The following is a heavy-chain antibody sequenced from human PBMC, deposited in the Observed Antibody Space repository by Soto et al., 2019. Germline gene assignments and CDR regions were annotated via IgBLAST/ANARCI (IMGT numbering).Heavy chain of an antibody. CDR1: GYTFTSYY. Sequence: ASVKVSCKASGYTFTSYYMHWVRQAPGQGLEWMGIINPSGGSTSYAQKFQGRVTMTRDTSTSTVYMELSSLRSEDTAVYYCARDAHIAARPSIRAYYHYGMAVWGQGTTVTVSS. D-gene: IGHD6-6*01. V-gene: IGHV1-46*01. CDR2: INPSGGST. CDR3: ARDAHIAARPSIRAYYHYGMAV. J-gene: IGHJ6*02.